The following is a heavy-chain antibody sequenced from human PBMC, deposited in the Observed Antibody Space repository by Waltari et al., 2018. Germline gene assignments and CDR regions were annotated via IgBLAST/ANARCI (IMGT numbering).Heavy chain of an antibody. CDR1: GFSFSTSG. D-gene: IGHD1-26*01. V-gene: IGHV3-7*01. CDR3: ARDWEGERPNFDY. CDR2: INQDGSKK. J-gene: IGHJ4*02. Sequence: EVQLVESGGGLVEPGGSLRLSCVASGFSFSTSGMVWVRQAPGKGLEWGADINQDGSKKYYMGSMKGRFTISRDNAKSSVYLEMNSLRGDDTAVYYCARDWEGERPNFDYWGQGILVTVSS.